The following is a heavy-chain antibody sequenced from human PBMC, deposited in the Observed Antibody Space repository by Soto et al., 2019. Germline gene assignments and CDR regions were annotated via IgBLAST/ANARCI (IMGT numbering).Heavy chain of an antibody. CDR2: INSDGSST. Sequence: EVQLMESGGGLVQPGGSLRLSCAASGFTFSSYWMHWVRQAPGKGLVWVSRINSDGSSTTYADSVKGRCTISRDNAKNTLYLQMNSLRAEDTAVYYCVRGEGGWETYWGQGTLVTVSS. V-gene: IGHV3-74*01. CDR1: GFTFSSYW. D-gene: IGHD6-19*01. CDR3: VRGEGGWETY. J-gene: IGHJ4*02.